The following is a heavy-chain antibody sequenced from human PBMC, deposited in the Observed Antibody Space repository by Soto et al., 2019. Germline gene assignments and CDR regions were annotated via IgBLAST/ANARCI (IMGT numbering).Heavy chain of an antibody. D-gene: IGHD2-15*01. CDR3: ATAKLLLPWLFDY. J-gene: IGHJ4*02. CDR2: IYSGGST. Sequence: EVPLVESGGGLVQPGGSLRLSCAASGFIVSSNYMSWVRQAPGKGLEWVSVIYSGGSTFYADSVKGRFIISRDDSKNTLFLQMNSLRAEDTAVYYCATAKLLLPWLFDYWGQGTLVTVSS. V-gene: IGHV3-66*01. CDR1: GFIVSSNY.